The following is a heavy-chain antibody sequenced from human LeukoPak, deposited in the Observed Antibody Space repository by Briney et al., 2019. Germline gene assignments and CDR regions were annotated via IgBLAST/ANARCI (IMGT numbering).Heavy chain of an antibody. CDR1: GFSFDDYV. CDR3: ARGFLADLSMVWVDY. J-gene: IGHJ4*02. Sequence: PGGSLRRSCAASGFSFDDYVMSWVRQAPGHGLQSVSGINWNGGSTGYADSVKGRFTISRDNAKNSLYLQMSSLRAEDTALYYCARGFLADLSMVWVDYWGQGTLVTVSS. V-gene: IGHV3-20*04. D-gene: IGHD3-10*01. CDR2: INWNGGST.